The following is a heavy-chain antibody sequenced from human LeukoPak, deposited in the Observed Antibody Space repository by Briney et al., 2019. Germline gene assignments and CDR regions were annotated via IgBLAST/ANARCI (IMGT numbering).Heavy chain of an antibody. CDR1: GFTFSDYY. CDR2: ISSSSSYT. D-gene: IGHD6-13*01. V-gene: IGHV3-11*05. Sequence: GGSLILSCAASGFTFSDYYMSWIRQAPGKGLEWVSYISSSSSYTNYADSVKGRFTISRDNAKKSLYLQMNSLRAEDTAVYYCARGMGIAAAGETFDYWGQGTLVTVSS. CDR3: ARGMGIAAAGETFDY. J-gene: IGHJ4*02.